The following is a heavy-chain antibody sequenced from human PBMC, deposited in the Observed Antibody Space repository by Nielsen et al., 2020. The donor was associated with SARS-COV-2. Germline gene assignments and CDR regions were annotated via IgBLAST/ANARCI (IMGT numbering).Heavy chain of an antibody. CDR1: GFTFSSYS. CDR2: IKSDGTKT. D-gene: IGHD2/OR15-2a*01. CDR3: ARLRDDGYYFDTGPYDY. J-gene: IGHJ4*02. Sequence: GESLKISCAASGFTFSSYSMHLVLQGPGKGLVWVSHIKSDGTKTTYADSVKGRFIISRDNAKNTVYLQMNSLRAEDTAVYYCARLRDDGYYFDTGPYDYWGQGSPVTVSS. V-gene: IGHV3-74*01.